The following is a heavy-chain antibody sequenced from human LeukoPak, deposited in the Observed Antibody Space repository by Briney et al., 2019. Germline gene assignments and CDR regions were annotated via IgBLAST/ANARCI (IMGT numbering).Heavy chain of an antibody. D-gene: IGHD3-16*02. Sequence: PGGSLRLSCAASGFTFSSYSMNWVRQAPGKGLEWVSSISSSSSYIYYADSVKGRFTISRDNAKNSLYLQMNSLRAEDTAVYYCARLADRDDYVWGSYRYPDAFDIWGQGTMVTVSS. CDR3: ARLADRDDYVWGSYRYPDAFDI. J-gene: IGHJ3*02. CDR2: ISSSSSYI. V-gene: IGHV3-21*01. CDR1: GFTFSSYS.